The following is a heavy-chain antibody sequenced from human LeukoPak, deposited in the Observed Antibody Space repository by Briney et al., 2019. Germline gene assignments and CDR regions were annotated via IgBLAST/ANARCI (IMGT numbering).Heavy chain of an antibody. CDR3: ARRSPYCGSDCYVFDY. V-gene: IGHV4-59*08. J-gene: IGHJ4*02. CDR2: ISYSGYT. Sequence: SETLSLTCTVSDGSISSHYWSWIRQPPGKGLEWIGYISYSGYTNYNPSLKSRVTISPDTSKNRFSLDLSSVTAADTAVYYCARRSPYCGSDCYVFDYWGQGTLVTVSS. D-gene: IGHD2-21*02. CDR1: DGSISSHY.